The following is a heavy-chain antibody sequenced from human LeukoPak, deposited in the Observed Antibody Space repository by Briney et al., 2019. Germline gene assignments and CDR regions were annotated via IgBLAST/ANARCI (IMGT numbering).Heavy chain of an antibody. D-gene: IGHD3-22*01. Sequence: SETPSLTCTVSGGSISSSNYYWAWIRQPPGQGLEWIGSIYYRGNAYYNPSLKGRVTISVDTSKNQFSLSLSSVTAADTAVYYCAREEDRSGDWGQGTLVTVTS. V-gene: IGHV4-39*07. J-gene: IGHJ4*02. CDR3: AREEDRSGD. CDR2: IYYRGNA. CDR1: GGSISSSNYY.